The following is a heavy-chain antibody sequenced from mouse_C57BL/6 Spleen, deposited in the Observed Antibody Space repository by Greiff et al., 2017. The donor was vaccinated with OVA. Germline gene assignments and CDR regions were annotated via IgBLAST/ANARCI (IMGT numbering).Heavy chain of an antibody. CDR1: GYAFSSSW. CDR2: IYPGAGDT. V-gene: IGHV1-80*01. J-gene: IGHJ3*01. CDR3: HGYETY. Sequence: QVQLQQSGAELVKPGASVKISCKASGYAFSSSWMNWVKQRPGKGLEWIGQIYPGAGDTNYNGKFTGKATLTADKPSSTAYMQLSSLTSEDSAVYFCHGYETYWGQGTLVTVAA. D-gene: IGHD2-2*01.